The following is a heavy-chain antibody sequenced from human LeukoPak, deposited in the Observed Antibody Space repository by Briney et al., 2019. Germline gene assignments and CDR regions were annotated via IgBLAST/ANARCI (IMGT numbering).Heavy chain of an antibody. CDR2: TVSRGTT. J-gene: IGHJ4*02. Sequence: GGSLRLSCVASGFTFTSDAMNWVRQAPGKGLEWVSSTVSRGTTQYADSVKGRFTVSRDTSKNTLYLQMNSLRADDTAVYYCARTWIQLFTPDFDLWGQGTLVTVSS. CDR3: ARTWIQLFTPDFDL. CDR1: GFTFTSDA. V-gene: IGHV3-23*01. D-gene: IGHD5-18*01.